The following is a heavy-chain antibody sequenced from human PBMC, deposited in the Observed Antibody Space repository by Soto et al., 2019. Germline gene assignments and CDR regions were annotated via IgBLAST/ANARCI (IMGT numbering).Heavy chain of an antibody. CDR2: LSYSGST. Sequence: SETLSLTCTVSGDSISSYYWSWLRQPPGKGLEWIGSLSYSGSTIYNPSLRSRVTISVDSAKNQFSLNLSSVTAADTAVYFCARARAGGSSLNWFDPRGQGTLVTVSS. D-gene: IGHD6-13*01. CDR1: GDSISSYY. V-gene: IGHV4-59*01. J-gene: IGHJ5*02. CDR3: ARARAGGSSLNWFDP.